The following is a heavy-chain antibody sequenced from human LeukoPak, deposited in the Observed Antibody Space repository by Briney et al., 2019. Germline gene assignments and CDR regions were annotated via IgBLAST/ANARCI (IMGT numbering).Heavy chain of an antibody. D-gene: IGHD3-3*01. Sequence: PGGSLRLSCAASGFTFSSYSMNWVRQAPGKGLEWVSSISSSSSYIYYADSVKGRFTISRDNAKNSLYLQMNSLRAEDTAVYYCARDETITIFGVGQVGYYYGMDVWGQGTTVTVSS. CDR1: GFTFSSYS. CDR3: ARDETITIFGVGQVGYYYGMDV. J-gene: IGHJ6*02. V-gene: IGHV3-21*01. CDR2: ISSSSSYI.